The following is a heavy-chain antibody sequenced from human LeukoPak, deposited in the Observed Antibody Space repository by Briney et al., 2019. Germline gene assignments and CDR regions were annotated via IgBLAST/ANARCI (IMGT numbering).Heavy chain of an antibody. V-gene: IGHV3-66*01. J-gene: IGHJ4*02. CDR2: TSGGST. CDR1: GVTVSNSY. Sequence: GGSLRLSCAASGVTVSNSYMRWARQAPGQGLELVSITSGGSTYSADSEKGRFIISRDNSKHTLYLQMNSLRAEDTAVYYCSRDRHCIGSTCYGLWGQGTRVTVSS. D-gene: IGHD2-2*01. CDR3: SRDRHCIGSTCYGL.